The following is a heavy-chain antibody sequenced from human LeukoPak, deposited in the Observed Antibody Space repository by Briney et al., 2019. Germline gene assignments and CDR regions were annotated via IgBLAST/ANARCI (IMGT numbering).Heavy chain of an antibody. CDR2: IKPNSGGT. Sequence: ASVKVSCKASGYSFADYYMHWVRQAPGQGLEWMGWIKPNSGGTRSAQKFQGRVTMTRDTSIGTAYMELSSLRYDDTAVYYCATNILVRDIINWFDPWGQGTLVTVSS. V-gene: IGHV1-2*02. CDR1: GYSFADYY. D-gene: IGHD3-10*01. CDR3: ATNILVRDIINWFDP. J-gene: IGHJ5*02.